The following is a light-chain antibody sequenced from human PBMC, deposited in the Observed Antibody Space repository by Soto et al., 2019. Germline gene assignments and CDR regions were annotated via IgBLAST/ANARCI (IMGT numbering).Light chain of an antibody. CDR3: AAWDDSLNGSVV. CDR2: SNN. CDR1: SSNIGSNT. J-gene: IGLJ2*01. V-gene: IGLV1-44*01. Sequence: QSVLTQPPSASGTPGQRVTISCSGSSSNIGSNTVNWYQQLPGTAPKLLIYSNNQRPSGVADRFSGSKSGTSASLAISGLQSEDEADYYCAAWDDSLNGSVVFGGGTKVTVL.